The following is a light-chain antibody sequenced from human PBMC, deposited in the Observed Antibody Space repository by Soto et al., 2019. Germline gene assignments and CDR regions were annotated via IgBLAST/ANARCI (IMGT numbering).Light chain of an antibody. Sequence: DIQMTQSPSTLSASVGYRFTITCRASQSISSWLAWYQQKPGKAPKLLIYKASSLESGVPSRFSGSGSGTEFTLTISSLQPDDFATYYCQQYNSQGTFGQGTTGDIK. J-gene: IGKJ1*01. CDR1: QSISSW. V-gene: IGKV1-5*03. CDR3: QQYNSQGT. CDR2: KAS.